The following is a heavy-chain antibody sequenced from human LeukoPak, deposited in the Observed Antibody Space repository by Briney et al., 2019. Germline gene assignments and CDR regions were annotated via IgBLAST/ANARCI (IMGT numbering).Heavy chain of an antibody. CDR1: GFTFSSYA. J-gene: IGHJ5*02. D-gene: IGHD2-2*02. CDR3: AKGRALGYCSSTSCYTNWFDP. V-gene: IGHV3-23*01. CDR2: ISGSGGST. Sequence: GGSLRLSCAASGFTFSSYAMSWVRQAPGKGLEWVSAISGSGGSTYYADSVKGRFTISRDNSKNTLYLQMNSLRAEDTAVYYCAKGRALGYCSSTSCYTNWFDPWGQGTLVTVSS.